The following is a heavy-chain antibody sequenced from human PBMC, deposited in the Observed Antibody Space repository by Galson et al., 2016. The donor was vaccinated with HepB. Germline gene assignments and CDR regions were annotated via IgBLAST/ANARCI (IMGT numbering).Heavy chain of an antibody. CDR2: ISSSFNYI. CDR1: GFTFSGYT. J-gene: IGHJ6*02. D-gene: IGHD5-24*01. V-gene: IGHV3-21*01. CDR3: ARRIRLSWLQYHYYDYGMDV. Sequence: SLRLSCAASGFTFSGYTMNWVRQAPGKGLEWVSSISSSFNYIYSADSVKGRFTISRENAKNLLYLQMNSLRAEDTAVYYCARRIRLSWLQYHYYDYGMDVWGQGTTVTVSS.